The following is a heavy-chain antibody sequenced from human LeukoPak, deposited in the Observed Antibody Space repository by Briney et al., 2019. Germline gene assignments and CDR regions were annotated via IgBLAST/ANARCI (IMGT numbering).Heavy chain of an antibody. V-gene: IGHV1-8*01. J-gene: IGHJ3*02. Sequence: ASVKLSCKASGYTFTSYVITWVRQSTGPGLGWMGWMNPNSGNTGYAEKFQDRVTMTRNTSISTAYMELSSLRSEDTVVYYCVGMYSSGWYGDVFDIWGQGTMVTVSS. CDR2: MNPNSGNT. CDR3: VGMYSSGWYGDVFDI. D-gene: IGHD6-19*01. CDR1: GYTFTSYV.